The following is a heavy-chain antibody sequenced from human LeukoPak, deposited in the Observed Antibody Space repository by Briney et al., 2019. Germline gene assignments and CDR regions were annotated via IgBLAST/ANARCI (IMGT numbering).Heavy chain of an antibody. Sequence: GGSLRLSCAASGFTVSSNYMSWVRQAPGKGLEWVSVIYSGGSTYYADSVKGRFTISRDNSKNTLYLQMNSLRAEDTAVYYCARDGGSSSWYFDYSGQGTLVTVSS. CDR2: IYSGGST. D-gene: IGHD6-13*01. V-gene: IGHV3-53*01. CDR1: GFTVSSNY. CDR3: ARDGGSSSWYFDY. J-gene: IGHJ4*01.